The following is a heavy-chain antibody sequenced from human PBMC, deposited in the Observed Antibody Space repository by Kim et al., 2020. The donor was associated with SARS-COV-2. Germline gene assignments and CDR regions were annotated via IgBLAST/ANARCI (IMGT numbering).Heavy chain of an antibody. CDR2: IKSKTDGETT. CDR1: GFTFNNAW. CDR3: TTDPNIRYYDILTGYYCLDY. V-gene: IGHV3-15*01. D-gene: IGHD3-9*01. J-gene: IGHJ4*02. Sequence: GGSLRLSCAASGFTFNNAWMSWVRQAPGKGLEWVGRIKSKTDGETTDYAAPVKGRFTISRDDSKNTLYLQMNSLKTEDTAVYYCTTDPNIRYYDILTGYYCLDYWGQGTLVTVSS.